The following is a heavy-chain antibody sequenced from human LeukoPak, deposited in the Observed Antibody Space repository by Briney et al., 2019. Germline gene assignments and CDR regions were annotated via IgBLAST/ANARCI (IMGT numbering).Heavy chain of an antibody. Sequence: GGSLRLSCAASGFTFSSYAMQWVRQAPGKGLEWVAVISYDGSNKYYADSVKGRFTISRDNSKNTLYLQMNSLRAEDTAVYYCAREDSWYAFDIWGQGTMVTVSS. D-gene: IGHD6-13*01. CDR2: ISYDGSNK. J-gene: IGHJ3*02. V-gene: IGHV3-30-3*01. CDR1: GFTFSSYA. CDR3: AREDSWYAFDI.